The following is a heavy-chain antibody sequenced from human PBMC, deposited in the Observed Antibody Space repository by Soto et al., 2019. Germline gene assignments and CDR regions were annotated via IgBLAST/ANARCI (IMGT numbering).Heavy chain of an antibody. Sequence: PSETLSLTCTVSGCSVSSGSYYWSWIRQPPGKGLEWIGYIYYSGSTNYNPSLKSRVTISVDTSKNQFSLKLSSVTAADTAVYYCALGSGYYFLFDYWGQGTLVTVSS. CDR3: ALGSGYYFLFDY. V-gene: IGHV4-61*01. J-gene: IGHJ4*02. D-gene: IGHD3-22*01. CDR2: IYYSGST. CDR1: GCSVSSGSYY.